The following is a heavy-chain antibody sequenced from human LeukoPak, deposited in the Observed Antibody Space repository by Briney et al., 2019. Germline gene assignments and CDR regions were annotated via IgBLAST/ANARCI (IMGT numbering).Heavy chain of an antibody. J-gene: IGHJ3*02. CDR3: ASDSIGYMGDAFDI. D-gene: IGHD3-22*01. V-gene: IGHV4-39*01. CDR2: IYYSGST. Sequence: PSETLSLTCTVSGGSISSSSYYWGWISQPPGKGLEWIGSIYYSGSTYYNPSLKSRVTISVDTSKNQFSLKLSSVTAADTAVYYCASDSIGYMGDAFDIWGQGTMVTVSS. CDR1: GGSISSSSYY.